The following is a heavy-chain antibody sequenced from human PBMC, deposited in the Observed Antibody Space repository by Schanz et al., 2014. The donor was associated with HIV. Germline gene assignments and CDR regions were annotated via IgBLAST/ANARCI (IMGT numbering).Heavy chain of an antibody. CDR1: GFSFSNFW. D-gene: IGHD6-19*01. CDR2: ISFDGSHK. J-gene: IGHJ6*02. Sequence: VQVVESGGGLVQSGGSLRLSCAASGFSFSNFWVTWVRQTPGKGLEWVAAISFDGSHKYSADSVKGRFTISRDDSSDTLYLQMNSLRPEDTAVYYCAKSHKHDSSDYYRFYYFGMDVWGQGTTVTVSS. V-gene: IGHV3-30*18. CDR3: AKSHKHDSSDYYRFYYFGMDV.